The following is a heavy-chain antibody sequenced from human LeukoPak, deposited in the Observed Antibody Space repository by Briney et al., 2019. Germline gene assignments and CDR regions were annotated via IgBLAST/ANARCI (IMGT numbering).Heavy chain of an antibody. V-gene: IGHV3-11*04. CDR3: ARDRDGYVLNNWFDP. Sequence: GGSLRLSCAASGFTFSDYYMSWIRQAPGKGLEWVSYISSSGSTIYYADSVKGRFTISRDNAKNSLYLQMNSLRAEDTAVYYCARDRDGYVLNNWFDPWGQGTLVTVSS. J-gene: IGHJ5*02. CDR2: ISSSGSTI. D-gene: IGHD5-24*01. CDR1: GFTFSDYY.